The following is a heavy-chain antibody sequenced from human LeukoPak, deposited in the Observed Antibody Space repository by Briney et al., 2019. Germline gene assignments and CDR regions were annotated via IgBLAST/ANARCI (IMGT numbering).Heavy chain of an antibody. CDR2: IYHSGRT. CDR1: DYSISIAHY. D-gene: IGHD2-21*02. CDR3: ARDQAYCGGDCYFDF. V-gene: IGHV4-38-2*02. J-gene: IGHJ4*02. Sequence: SETLTLTCAVSDYSISIAHYRGWLRPPPGEGLEWTGSIYHSGRTDYNPRVKSRYTISVDTSKNQLSLKLRSVTGAHTAVYYCARDQAYCGGDCYFDFWGQGTLVTVSS.